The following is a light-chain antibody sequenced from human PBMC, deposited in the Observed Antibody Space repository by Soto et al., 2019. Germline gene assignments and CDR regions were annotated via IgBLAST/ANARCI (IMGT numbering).Light chain of an antibody. V-gene: IGLV1-47*02. CDR1: NSNIGTNF. Sequence: QSVLTQPPSFSGAPGQRITLSCSGSNSNIGTNFVYWYQQLPGTAPKLLIYSNNQRPSGVPDRFFASKSGTSASLAISGLRSEDEAHYYCAAWDDTVTGPGCVFGGGTKVTVL. CDR2: SNN. CDR3: AAWDDTVTGPGCV. J-gene: IGLJ3*02.